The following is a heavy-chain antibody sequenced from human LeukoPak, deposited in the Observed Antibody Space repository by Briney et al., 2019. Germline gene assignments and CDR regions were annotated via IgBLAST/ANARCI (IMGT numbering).Heavy chain of an antibody. CDR3: ARAEIGVVIT. Sequence: SETLSLTCTVSDGSICSGSYYWSWVRQPAGKGLEWIGRIYTSGSTNYNPSLKGRVTISVDTSKNQFSLKLSSVTAADTAVYYCARAEIGVVITWGQGTLVTVSS. J-gene: IGHJ4*02. D-gene: IGHD3-3*01. CDR2: IYTSGST. V-gene: IGHV4-61*02. CDR1: DGSICSGSYY.